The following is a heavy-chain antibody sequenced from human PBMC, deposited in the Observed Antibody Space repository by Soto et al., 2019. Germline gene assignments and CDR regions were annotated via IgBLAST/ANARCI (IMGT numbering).Heavy chain of an antibody. J-gene: IGHJ6*02. D-gene: IGHD6-13*01. Sequence: LSLTCAVYGGSFSGYYWSWIRQPPGKGLEWIGEINHSGSTNYNPSLKSRVTISVDTSKNQFSLKLSSVTAADTAVYYCARDSSSWFVYYHGMDVWGQGTTVTVS. V-gene: IGHV4-34*01. CDR1: GGSFSGYY. CDR2: INHSGST. CDR3: ARDSSSWFVYYHGMDV.